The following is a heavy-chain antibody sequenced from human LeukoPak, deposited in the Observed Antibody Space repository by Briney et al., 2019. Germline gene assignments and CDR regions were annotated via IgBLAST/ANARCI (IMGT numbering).Heavy chain of an antibody. CDR2: IYSSGST. J-gene: IGHJ4*02. CDR1: GGSIRGYY. CDR3: ARGRITMIRGIIISGYFDY. D-gene: IGHD3-10*01. V-gene: IGHV4-59*08. Sequence: PSETLSLTCNVSGGSIRGYYWSWIRQPPGKGLEWIGYIYSSGSTNYNPSLKSRVTMSVDTSKNQFSLKLTSVTAADTAVYYCARGRITMIRGIIISGYFDYWGQGALVTVSS.